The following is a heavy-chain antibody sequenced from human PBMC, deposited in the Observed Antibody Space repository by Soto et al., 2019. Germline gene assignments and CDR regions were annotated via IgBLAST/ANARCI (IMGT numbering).Heavy chain of an antibody. CDR1: GGSIRSGGHY. V-gene: IGHV4-31*03. Sequence: SETLSLTCTVSGGSIRSGGHYWTWIRQHPGKGLEWIGYIYDSGSTYYNPSLNSRVTISADTSKNQFSLKLSSVTAADTAVYYCARDSTAYDSIEYGIWGQGTLVTVSS. CDR2: IYDSGST. D-gene: IGHD3-22*01. CDR3: ARDSTAYDSIEYGI. J-gene: IGHJ4*03.